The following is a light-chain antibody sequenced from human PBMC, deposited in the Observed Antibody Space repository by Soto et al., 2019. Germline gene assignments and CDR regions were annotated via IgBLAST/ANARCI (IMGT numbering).Light chain of an antibody. CDR2: DVS. CDR1: QPITNS. V-gene: IGKV1-5*01. CDR3: QQDDSYSWT. Sequence: DIQMTQSPSTLSASVGDRVTLTCRASQPITNSLAWYQQRPGTAPKVLIYDVSTLESGVPSRFSGSGSGSEFTLTISSLQPDDFATYYCQQDDSYSWTFGQGTKV. J-gene: IGKJ1*01.